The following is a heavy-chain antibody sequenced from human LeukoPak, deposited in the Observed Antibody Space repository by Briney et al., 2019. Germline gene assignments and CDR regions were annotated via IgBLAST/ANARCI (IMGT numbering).Heavy chain of an antibody. V-gene: IGHV4-30-2*01. D-gene: IGHD3-10*01. Sequence: SETLSLTCTVSGGSISSGGYYWSWIRQPPGKGLEWIGYIYHSGSTYYNPSLKSRVTISVDTSKNQFSLKLSSVTAADTAVYYCARVTYYYGSGSYYYFDYWGQGTLVTVSS. CDR1: GGSISSGGYY. CDR2: IYHSGST. J-gene: IGHJ4*02. CDR3: ARVTYYYGSGSYYYFDY.